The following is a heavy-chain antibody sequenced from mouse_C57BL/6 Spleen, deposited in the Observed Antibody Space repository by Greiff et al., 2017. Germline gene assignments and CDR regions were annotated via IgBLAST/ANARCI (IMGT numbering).Heavy chain of an antibody. D-gene: IGHD3-2*02. CDR1: GYNLTRYL. Sequence: VPLPQAGAEAVKPGASGKEFCKAFGYNLTRYLVNRVKQRPGPGLEWIGDIYPGSGSTNYNEKFKSKATLTVDTSSSTAYMQLSSLTSEDSAVYYCAIDSSGYWYFDVWGTGTTVTVSS. CDR3: AIDSSGYWYFDV. V-gene: IGHV1-55*01. CDR2: IYPGSGST. J-gene: IGHJ1*03.